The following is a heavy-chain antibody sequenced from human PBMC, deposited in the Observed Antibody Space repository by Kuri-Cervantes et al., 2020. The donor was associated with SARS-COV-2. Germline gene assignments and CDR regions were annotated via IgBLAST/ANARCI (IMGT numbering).Heavy chain of an antibody. D-gene: IGHD7-27*01. CDR3: AGSVTGDLGDY. V-gene: IGHV1-18*01. Sequence: ASVKVSCKASGNAFTSFGISWVRQAPGQGLEWMGWISAYNAYTDYAQKFKGRVTMTTDTTTSTAYMELRRLTSDDTAIYYCAGSVTGDLGDYWGQGTPVTVSS. CDR1: GNAFTSFG. J-gene: IGHJ4*02. CDR2: ISAYNAYT.